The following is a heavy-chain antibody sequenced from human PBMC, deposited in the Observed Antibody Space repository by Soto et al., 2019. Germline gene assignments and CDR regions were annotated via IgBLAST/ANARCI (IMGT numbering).Heavy chain of an antibody. V-gene: IGHV2-5*01. CDR3: AHRLPGPSGYDV. CDR1: GFSLTSGVVG. J-gene: IGHJ6*02. Sequence: ITLQESGPTLVKPTQPLTLTCTFSGFSLTSGVVGVGWIRQPPGDALEWLALLYWNDEQYYNPSLRNRLTNTKDTSKNQVVLTMTNMDPVDTATYYCAHRLPGPSGYDVWGQGTTVTVSS. CDR2: LYWNDEQ. D-gene: IGHD6-13*01.